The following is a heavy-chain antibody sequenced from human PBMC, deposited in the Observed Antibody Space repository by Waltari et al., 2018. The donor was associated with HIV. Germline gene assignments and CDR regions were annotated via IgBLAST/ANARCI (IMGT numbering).Heavy chain of an antibody. CDR3: ATGSNHLY. D-gene: IGHD3-16*02. V-gene: IGHV3-23*01. J-gene: IGHJ1*01. CDR2: ITANGATT. CDR1: GFTFSDYA. Sequence: EVQLLESGGGLVQPGGSLRLSCAASGFTFSDYAMGWVRRAPGKGLEWVSNITANGATTYYADSVKGRFTCSRDDSKNTLHLQMNSLRADDTAVYYCATGSNHLYWGQGTLVAVSS.